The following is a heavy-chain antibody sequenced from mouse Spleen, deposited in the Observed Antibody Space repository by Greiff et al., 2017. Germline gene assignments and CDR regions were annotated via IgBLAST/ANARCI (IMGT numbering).Heavy chain of an antibody. J-gene: IGHJ2*01. CDR1: GYTFTSYW. V-gene: IGHV1-61*01. Sequence: QVQLQQSGAELVRPGASVKLSCKASGYTFTSYWMDWVKQRPGQGLEWIGNIYPSDSETHYNQKFKDKATLTVDKSSSTAYMQLSSLTSEDSAVYYCARGWDDFDYWGQGTTLTVSS. CDR2: IYPSDSET. CDR3: ARGWDDFDY. D-gene: IGHD4-1*01.